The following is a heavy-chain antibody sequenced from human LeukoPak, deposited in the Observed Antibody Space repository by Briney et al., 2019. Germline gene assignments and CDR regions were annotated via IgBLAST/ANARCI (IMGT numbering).Heavy chain of an antibody. CDR1: GFTFSSYA. J-gene: IGHJ4*02. V-gene: IGHV3-23*01. D-gene: IGHD6-19*01. Sequence: GGSLRLSCVVSGFTFSSYAMGWVRQAPGKGLEWVSGITGSGHITYYADSVKGRFTISRDNSKSTLYLQMNSLRAEDTAVYYCAKAYHDSGCLIDYWGQGTLVTVSS. CDR2: ITGSGHIT. CDR3: AKAYHDSGCLIDY.